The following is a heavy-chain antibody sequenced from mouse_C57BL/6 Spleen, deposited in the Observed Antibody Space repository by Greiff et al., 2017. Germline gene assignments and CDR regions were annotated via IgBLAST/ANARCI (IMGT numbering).Heavy chain of an antibody. CDR1: GYTFTDYN. CDR2: INPNNGGT. CDR3: ARAYSNYEGYYFDY. V-gene: IGHV1-18*01. Sequence: EVQLQQSGPELVKPGASVKIPCKASGYTFTDYNMDWVKQSHGKSLEWIGDINPNNGGTIYNQKFKGKATLTVDKSSSTAYMELRSLTSEDTAVYYCARAYSNYEGYYFDYWGQGTTLTVSS. D-gene: IGHD2-5*01. J-gene: IGHJ2*01.